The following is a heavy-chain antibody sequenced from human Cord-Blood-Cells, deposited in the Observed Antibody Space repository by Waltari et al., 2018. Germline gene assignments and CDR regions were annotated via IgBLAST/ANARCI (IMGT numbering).Heavy chain of an antibody. CDR2: IYSGGST. V-gene: IGHV3-53*01. CDR3: ARKYSYGYYFDY. D-gene: IGHD5-18*01. J-gene: IGHJ4*02. CDR1: GFTVSSNY. Sequence: EVPLVASGGGLIQPGGSLSPSCAASGFTVSSNYMSCARQAPGKGLEWVSVIYSGGSTYYADSVKGRFTISRDNSKNTLYLQMNSLRAEDTAVYYCARKYSYGYYFDYWGQGTLVTVSS.